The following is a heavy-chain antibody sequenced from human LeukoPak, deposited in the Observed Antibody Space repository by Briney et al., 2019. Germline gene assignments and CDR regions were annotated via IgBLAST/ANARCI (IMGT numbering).Heavy chain of an antibody. Sequence: ASVKASCKASGYTFANYGISWVRQAPGLGLEWMGWISGYNGNTNYAQKFQGRVTMTTDTSTSTAFMELRSLRSDDTAVYYCGRQVDTTMALPDYWGQGTLVTVSS. V-gene: IGHV1-18*01. CDR1: GYTFANYG. J-gene: IGHJ4*02. CDR3: GRQVDTTMALPDY. D-gene: IGHD5-18*01. CDR2: ISGYNGNT.